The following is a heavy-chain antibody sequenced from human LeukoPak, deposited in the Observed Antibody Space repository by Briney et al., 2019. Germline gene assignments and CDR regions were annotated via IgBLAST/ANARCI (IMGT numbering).Heavy chain of an antibody. J-gene: IGHJ4*02. CDR3: ARQECSSTSCPSSFDY. V-gene: IGHV4-59*08. CDR1: GGSISSYY. CDR2: IYYSGST. D-gene: IGHD2-2*01. Sequence: SETLSLTCTVSGGSISSYYWSWIRQPPGKGLEWIGYIYYSGSTNYNPSLKSRVTISVDTSKNQFSLKLSSVPAADTAVYYCARQECSSTSCPSSFDYWGQGTLGTVSS.